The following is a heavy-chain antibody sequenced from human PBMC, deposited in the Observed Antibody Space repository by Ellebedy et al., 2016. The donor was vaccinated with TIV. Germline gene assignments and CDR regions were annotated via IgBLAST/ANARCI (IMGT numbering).Heavy chain of an antibody. CDR1: GYTFSGYY. Sequence: ASVKVSCKASGYTFSGYYIHWVRQATGQGLEWVGWIHPNSGDTNYAQKFQGRVTMTRDTSITTAYMDLSRLRNDDTALYYCARDAGHCSTTGCQIAGTAASGFIDYWGQGTLLIVSS. V-gene: IGHV1-2*02. D-gene: IGHD2-2*01. J-gene: IGHJ4*02. CDR2: IHPNSGDT. CDR3: ARDAGHCSTTGCQIAGTAASGFIDY.